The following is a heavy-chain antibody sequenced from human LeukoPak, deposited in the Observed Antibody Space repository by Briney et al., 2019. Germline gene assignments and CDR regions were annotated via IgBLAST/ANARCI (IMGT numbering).Heavy chain of an antibody. CDR1: GYTFTSYD. CDR3: ARGCGSGSYYYYYYYYMDA. CDR2: MNPNSGNT. V-gene: IGHV1-8*01. Sequence: ASVKVSCKASGYTFTSYDINWVRQATGQGLEWMGWMNPNSGNTGYAQKFQGRVTMTRNTSISTAYMELSSLRSEDTAVYYCARGCGSGSYYYYYYYYMDAWGKGTTVTVS. J-gene: IGHJ6*03. D-gene: IGHD3-10*01.